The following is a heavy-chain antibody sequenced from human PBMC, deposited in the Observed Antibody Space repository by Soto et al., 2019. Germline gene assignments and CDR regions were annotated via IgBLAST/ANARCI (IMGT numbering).Heavy chain of an antibody. J-gene: IGHJ4*02. Sequence: QVQLVQSGAEVKKPGSSVKVSCKASGGTFSSYAISWVRQAPGQGLEWMGGIIPIFGTANYAQKFQGRVTITADESTSTANMELSSLRSEDTAVNYCARDPEPGYSYGFDYWGQGTLVTVSS. V-gene: IGHV1-69*01. D-gene: IGHD5-18*01. CDR3: ARDPEPGYSYGFDY. CDR2: IIPIFGTA. CDR1: GGTFSSYA.